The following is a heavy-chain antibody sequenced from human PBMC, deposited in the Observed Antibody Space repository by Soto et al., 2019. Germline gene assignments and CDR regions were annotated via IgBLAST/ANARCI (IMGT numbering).Heavy chain of an antibody. V-gene: IGHV3-74*01. Sequence: GGSLRLSCAASGFTFSSNWMHWVRQAPGKGLVWVSRINSDGGSTSYAGSVKGRFTISRDNAKNTLYLQMNSLRAEDTAVYYCARHLVGADHDAFGIWGQGTMVTVSS. CDR3: ARHLVGADHDAFGI. CDR1: GFTFSSNW. CDR2: INSDGGST. D-gene: IGHD1-26*01. J-gene: IGHJ3*02.